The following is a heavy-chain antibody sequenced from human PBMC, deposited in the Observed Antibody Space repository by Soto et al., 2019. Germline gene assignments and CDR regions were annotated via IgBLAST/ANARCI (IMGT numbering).Heavy chain of an antibody. J-gene: IGHJ4*02. CDR3: AKGSSGWYERFDY. V-gene: IGHV3-23*01. CDR2: ISGSGGTT. Sequence: EVQLLESGGGLVQPGGSLRLSCAASGFTFSSYVMSCVRQAPGKGLEWVSAISGSGGTTYYADSVKGRFTISRDNSKNTLYLQMNSLRAEYTAVYYCAKGSSGWYERFDYWGQGTLVTVSS. D-gene: IGHD6-19*01. CDR1: GFTFSSYV.